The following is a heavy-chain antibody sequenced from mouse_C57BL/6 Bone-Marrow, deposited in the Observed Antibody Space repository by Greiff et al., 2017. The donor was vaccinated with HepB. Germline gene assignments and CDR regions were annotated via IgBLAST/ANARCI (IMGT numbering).Heavy chain of an antibody. CDR2: IDPSDSYT. CDR3: ATTIYYVSSYDWYFDV. J-gene: IGHJ1*03. CDR1: GYTFTSYW. Sequence: VQLQQPGAELVKPGASVKLSCKASGYTFTSYWMQWVKQRPGQGLEWIGEIDPSDSYTNYNQKFKGKATLTVDTSSCTSYMQTSSLTDADSAVDYCATTIYYVSSYDWYFDVWGTGTTVTVSS. V-gene: IGHV1-50*01. D-gene: IGHD1-1*01.